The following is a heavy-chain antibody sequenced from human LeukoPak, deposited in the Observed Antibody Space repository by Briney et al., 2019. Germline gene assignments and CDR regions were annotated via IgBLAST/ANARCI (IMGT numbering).Heavy chain of an antibody. Sequence: SVKVSCKASGGTFSSYAISWVRQAPGQGLEWMGGIIPIFGTANYAQKFQGRVTITADESTSTAYMELSSLRSEDTAVYYCARDAYYDSSGYSHAFDIWGQGTMVTVSS. V-gene: IGHV1-69*01. J-gene: IGHJ3*02. D-gene: IGHD3-22*01. CDR2: IIPIFGTA. CDR3: ARDAYYDSSGYSHAFDI. CDR1: GGTFSSYA.